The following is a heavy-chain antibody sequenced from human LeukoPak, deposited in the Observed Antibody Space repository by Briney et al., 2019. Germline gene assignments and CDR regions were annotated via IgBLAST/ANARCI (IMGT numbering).Heavy chain of an antibody. CDR2: IYYSGST. D-gene: IGHD5-12*01. CDR3: ARDHSGYNFDY. CDR1: GGSISSGSYY. Sequence: PSETLSLTGTVSGGSISSGSYYWGWIRQPPGKGLEWIGSIYYSGSTYYNPSLKSRVTISVDTSKNQFSLKLSSVTAADTAVYYCARDHSGYNFDYWGQGTLVTVSS. J-gene: IGHJ4*02. V-gene: IGHV4-39*07.